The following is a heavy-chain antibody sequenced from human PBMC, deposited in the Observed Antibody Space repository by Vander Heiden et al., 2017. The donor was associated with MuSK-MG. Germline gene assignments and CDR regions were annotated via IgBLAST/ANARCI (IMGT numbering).Heavy chain of an antibody. CDR1: GGSFSGYY. V-gene: IGHV4-34*01. CDR2: INHSGST. D-gene: IGHD6-19*01. J-gene: IGHJ4*02. Sequence: QVQLQQWGAGLLKPSETLSLTCAVYGGSFSGYYWSWIRQPPGKGLEWIGEINHSGSTNYNPSLKSRVTISVDTCKNQFSLKLSSVTAADTAVYYCARAASSGWTWVYFDYWGQGTLVTVSS. CDR3: ARAASSGWTWVYFDY.